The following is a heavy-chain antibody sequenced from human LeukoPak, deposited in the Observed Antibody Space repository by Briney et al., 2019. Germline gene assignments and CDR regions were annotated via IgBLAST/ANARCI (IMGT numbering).Heavy chain of an antibody. D-gene: IGHD6-13*01. CDR2: IYPGDSDT. J-gene: IGHJ4*02. CDR3: ARTGYTSRWAIDY. Sequence: GESLKISCKGSGYSFTNYWIGWVRQTPGKGLEWMGIIYPGDSDTRYSPSFQGQVTISADKSISTAYLQWSSLKASDTAMYYCARTGYTSRWAIDYWGQGTPVTVSS. V-gene: IGHV5-51*01. CDR1: GYSFTNYW.